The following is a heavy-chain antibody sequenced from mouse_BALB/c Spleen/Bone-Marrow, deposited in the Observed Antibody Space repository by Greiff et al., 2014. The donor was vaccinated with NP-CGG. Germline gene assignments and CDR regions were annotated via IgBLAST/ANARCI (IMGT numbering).Heavy chain of an antibody. D-gene: IGHD4-1*02. CDR2: ISPSNGGT. J-gene: IGHJ3*01. CDR1: GYTFTNYY. V-gene: IGHV1S81*02. Sequence: VQLQQSGAELVKPGASVKLSCKASGYTFTNYYMYWVKQRPGQGLEWIGEISPSNGGTNFNEKFKSTATLTVDKSSSTVYMQLSSLTSEDSAVYYCTQLGRFAYWGQGTLVTVSA. CDR3: TQLGRFAY.